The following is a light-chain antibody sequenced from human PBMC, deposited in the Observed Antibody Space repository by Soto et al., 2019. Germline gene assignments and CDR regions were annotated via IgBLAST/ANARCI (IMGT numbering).Light chain of an antibody. V-gene: IGKV1-39*01. CDR2: DAS. CDR1: QIIANY. J-gene: IGKJ1*01. CDR3: QQSFSSPRT. Sequence: DVHLTQSPSSLSASAGDRVTITCRASQIIANYLHWYQHKPGTAPKLLIYDASSLHRGVPSRFSGSRSGTDFTLTISSLQPEDFATYYCQQSFSSPRTFGQGTRVDVK.